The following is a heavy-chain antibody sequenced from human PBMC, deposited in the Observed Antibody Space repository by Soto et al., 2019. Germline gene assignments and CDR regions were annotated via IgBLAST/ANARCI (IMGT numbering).Heavy chain of an antibody. CDR1: GYTFTSYG. CDR3: ARVSGVPHDYGDYVGAFDI. CDR2: ISAYNGNT. J-gene: IGHJ3*02. D-gene: IGHD4-17*01. V-gene: IGHV1-18*01. Sequence: QVQLVQSGAEVKKPGASVKVSCKASGYTFTSYGISWVRQAPGQGLEWMGWISAYNGNTNYAQKLQGRVNMTTDTSTSTAYMGLRRLRSDDTAVYYCARVSGVPHDYGDYVGAFDIWGQGTMVTVSS.